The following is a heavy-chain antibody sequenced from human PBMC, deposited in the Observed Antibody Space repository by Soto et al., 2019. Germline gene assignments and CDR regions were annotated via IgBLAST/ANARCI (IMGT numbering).Heavy chain of an antibody. V-gene: IGHV1-69*01. D-gene: IGHD3-3*01. Sequence: QVQLVQSGAEVKKPGSSVKVSCKASGGTFSTYAISWVRQAPGQGLEWMGGVIPIFGTAKYAQKYQGRVTITGDESTSTAYMELSSMRSEDTAVDYCAREIFGVIISGGRDAFDIWGQGTMVTVSS. J-gene: IGHJ3*02. CDR2: VIPIFGTA. CDR1: GGTFSTYA. CDR3: AREIFGVIISGGRDAFDI.